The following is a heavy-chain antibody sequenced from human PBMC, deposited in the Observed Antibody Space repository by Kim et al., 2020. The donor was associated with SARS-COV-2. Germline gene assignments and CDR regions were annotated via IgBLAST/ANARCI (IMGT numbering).Heavy chain of an antibody. CDR3: VRHVECIPGPCNSHDAFEI. D-gene: IGHD2-21*01. Sequence: SETLSLTCTVSGGSISNSFWSWIRQPPGKGLEWIAYIYNSGTTNYNPSLKSRVTISMDTSKNQFSLKLSSVTAADTAVYYCVRHVECIPGPCNSHDAFEIWGQGTMVTVSS. CDR1: GGSISNSF. J-gene: IGHJ3*02. V-gene: IGHV4-59*08. CDR2: IYNSGTT.